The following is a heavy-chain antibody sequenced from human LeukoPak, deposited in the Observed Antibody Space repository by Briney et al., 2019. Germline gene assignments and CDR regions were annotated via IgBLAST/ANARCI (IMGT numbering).Heavy chain of an antibody. CDR2: MNPNSGNT. V-gene: IGHV1-8*01. CDR3: ARGRLPDVLRYFDWLSPPSYYGMDV. CDR1: GYTFTSYD. Sequence: GASVKVSCKASGYTFTSYDINWVRQATGQGLEWMGWMNPNSGNTGYAQKFQGRVTMTRNTSISTAYMELSSLRSEDTAVYYCARGRLPDVLRYFDWLSPPSYYGMDVWGQGTTVTVSS. D-gene: IGHD3-9*01. J-gene: IGHJ6*02.